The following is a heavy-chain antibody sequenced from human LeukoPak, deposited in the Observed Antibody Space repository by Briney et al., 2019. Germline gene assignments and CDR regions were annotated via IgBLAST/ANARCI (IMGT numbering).Heavy chain of an antibody. V-gene: IGHV3-30*02. Sequence: GGSLRLSCAASGFTFRSYNMHWVRQAPGKGLEWVAFIRHDESDKYYADSLKGRFTISRDNSKNTVWLQMNSLRAEDTAMYYCAKDSGAGDCALDYWGQGTLVTVSS. J-gene: IGHJ4*02. D-gene: IGHD2-21*02. CDR1: GFTFRSYN. CDR2: IRHDESDK. CDR3: AKDSGAGDCALDY.